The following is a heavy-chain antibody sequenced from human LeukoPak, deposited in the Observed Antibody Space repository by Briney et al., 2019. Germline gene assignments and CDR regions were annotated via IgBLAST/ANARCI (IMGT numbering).Heavy chain of an antibody. CDR1: GFTFSTYA. Sequence: GGSLRLSCAASGFTFSTYAMSWVRQAPGKGLEWVSAISGSGGSTYYADSVKGRFTISRDNSKNTLYLQMNSLRAEDTAVYYCAKVTAAAGTGWFDPWGQGTLVTVSS. V-gene: IGHV3-23*01. J-gene: IGHJ5*02. CDR2: ISGSGGST. D-gene: IGHD6-13*01. CDR3: AKVTAAAGTGWFDP.